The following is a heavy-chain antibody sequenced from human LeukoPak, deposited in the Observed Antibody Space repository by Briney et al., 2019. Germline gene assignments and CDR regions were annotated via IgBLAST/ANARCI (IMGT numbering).Heavy chain of an antibody. J-gene: IGHJ4*02. CDR1: GGTFSSYA. CDR3: ARVAYYYESSVYPPDH. Sequence: SVKVSCKASGGTFSSYAISWVRQAPGQGLEWMGRIIPIFGTANYAQKFQGRVTITTDESTSTAYMELISLRSEETAVYYCARVAYYYESSVYPPDHWGQETLLTFS. V-gene: IGHV1-69*05. D-gene: IGHD3-22*01. CDR2: IIPIFGTA.